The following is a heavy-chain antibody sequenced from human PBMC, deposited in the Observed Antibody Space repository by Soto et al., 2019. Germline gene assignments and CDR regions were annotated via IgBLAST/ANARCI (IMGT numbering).Heavy chain of an antibody. V-gene: IGHV1-69*12. CDR3: ATGGRGYSSAPRFYFEC. CDR2: IIPIFGTA. CDR1: GGTFSSNA. J-gene: IGHJ4*02. Sequence: QVQLVQSVAEVKKPGSSVKVTCKASGGTFSSNAISWVRQAPGQGLEWMGGIIPIFGTAHYAQTFQGRVTMTADEPTSTSSIELSSLKSEDTAVYDCATGGRGYSSAPRFYFECWGQGTLVTVSS. D-gene: IGHD5-18*01.